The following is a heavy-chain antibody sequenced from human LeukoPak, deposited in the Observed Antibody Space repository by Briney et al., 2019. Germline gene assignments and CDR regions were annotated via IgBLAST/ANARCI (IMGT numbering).Heavy chain of an antibody. V-gene: IGHV4-59*08. CDR3: ARHGGYSGYDYRFDY. J-gene: IGHJ4*02. Sequence: SETLSLTCTVSGGSISSYYWSWIRQPPGKGLEWIGYIYYSGSTNYNPSLKSRVTISVDTSKNQFSLKLSSVTAADTGVYYCARHGGYSGYDYRFDYWGQGTLVTVSS. CDR2: IYYSGST. D-gene: IGHD5-12*01. CDR1: GGSISSYY.